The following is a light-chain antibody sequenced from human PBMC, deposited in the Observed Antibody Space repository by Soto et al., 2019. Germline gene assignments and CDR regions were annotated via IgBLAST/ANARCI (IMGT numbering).Light chain of an antibody. CDR1: QSIDTW. CDR2: EAT. Sequence: DIQMTQSPSTLSASVGDRVIITCRASQSIDTWLAWYQHKPGRAPEVLISEATSLERGVPSRFSGSGSGTEFSLTITSLQPEDFATYYCQQSFSTPYIFGQGTKLEIK. V-gene: IGKV1-5*01. CDR3: QQSFSTPYI. J-gene: IGKJ2*01.